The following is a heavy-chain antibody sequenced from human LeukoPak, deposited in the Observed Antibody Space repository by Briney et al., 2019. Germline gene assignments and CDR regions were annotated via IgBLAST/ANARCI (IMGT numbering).Heavy chain of an antibody. D-gene: IGHD3-9*01. V-gene: IGHV3-23*01. CDR3: AKWGDYDVLTGYYDSDY. J-gene: IGHJ4*02. CDR2: ISSRDDST. CDR1: GFSFSNYA. Sequence: GASLRLSCAASGFSFSNYAMSWVRQVPGKGLEWVSAISSRDDSTYYADSVKGRFTISRDTSKNTLYLQMNSLRAEDTAVYYCAKWGDYDVLTGYYDSDYWGQGTLVTVSS.